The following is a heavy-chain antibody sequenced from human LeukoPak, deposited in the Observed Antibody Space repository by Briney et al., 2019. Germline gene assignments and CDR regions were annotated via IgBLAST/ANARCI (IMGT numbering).Heavy chain of an antibody. J-gene: IGHJ5*02. V-gene: IGHV1-46*01. Sequence: GASVKVSCQASGYTFTSNHIHCVRQAPGQGLEWMGVINPSGDSTSYAQKFQGRVTMTRDTSTSTVYMELSSLRSEDTAIYYCAKLAASETGEGSWGQGTLVTVSS. CDR2: INPSGDST. D-gene: IGHD6-13*01. CDR1: GYTFTSNH. CDR3: AKLAASETGEGS.